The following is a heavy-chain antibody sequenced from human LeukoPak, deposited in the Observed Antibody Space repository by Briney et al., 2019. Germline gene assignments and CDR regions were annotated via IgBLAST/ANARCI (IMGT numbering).Heavy chain of an antibody. V-gene: IGHV1-2*02. CDR1: GYTFTGYY. CDR3: ARDVSDCSGGSCYSYFDY. CDR2: INPNYGGT. Sequence: GASVKVSCKASGYTFTGYYIHWVRQAPGQGLEWMGWINPNYGGTSYAQKFQGRVTMTRDTSTSTVYMELSSLRSEDTAVYYCARDVSDCSGGSCYSYFDYWGQGTLVTVSS. D-gene: IGHD2-15*01. J-gene: IGHJ4*02.